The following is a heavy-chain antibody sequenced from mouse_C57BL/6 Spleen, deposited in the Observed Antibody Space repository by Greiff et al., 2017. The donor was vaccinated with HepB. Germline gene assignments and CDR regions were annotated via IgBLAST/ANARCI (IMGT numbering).Heavy chain of an antibody. CDR1: GYTFTSYW. V-gene: IGHV1-5*01. Sequence: EVQLQQSGTVLARPGASVKMSCKTSGYTFTSYWMHWVKQRPGQGLEWIGAIYPGNSDTSYNQKFKGKAKLTAVTSASTAYMELSSLTNEDSAVYYCTLNYYGSSSWFAYWGQGTLVTVSA. D-gene: IGHD1-1*01. CDR2: IYPGNSDT. J-gene: IGHJ3*01. CDR3: TLNYYGSSSWFAY.